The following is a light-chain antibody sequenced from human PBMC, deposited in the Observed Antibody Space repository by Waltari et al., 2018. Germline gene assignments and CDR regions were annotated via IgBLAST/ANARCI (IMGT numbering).Light chain of an antibody. CDR1: QSISSY. J-gene: IGKJ2*01. Sequence: DIQMTQSPSSLSASVGDRVTITCRASQSISSYLNGYQQKPAKAPKLLIYAASSLQSGVPSRFSGSGSVTDFTLTISSLQPEDFATYYCQQSYSTPYTFGQGTKLEIK. CDR3: QQSYSTPYT. V-gene: IGKV1-39*01. CDR2: AAS.